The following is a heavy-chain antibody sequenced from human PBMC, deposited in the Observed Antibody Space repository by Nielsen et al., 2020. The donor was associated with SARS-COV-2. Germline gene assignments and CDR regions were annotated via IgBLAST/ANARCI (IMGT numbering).Heavy chain of an antibody. J-gene: IGHJ4*02. CDR2: ISYDGSNK. CDR3: ARQQAMIVVVITPNFDY. Sequence: LSLTCAASGFTFSSYAMHWVRQAPGKGLEWVAVISYDGSNKYYADSVKGRFTISRDNSKNTLYLQMNSLRAEDTAVYYCARQQAMIVVVITPNFDYWGQGTLVTVSS. CDR1: GFTFSSYA. D-gene: IGHD3-22*01. V-gene: IGHV3-30-3*01.